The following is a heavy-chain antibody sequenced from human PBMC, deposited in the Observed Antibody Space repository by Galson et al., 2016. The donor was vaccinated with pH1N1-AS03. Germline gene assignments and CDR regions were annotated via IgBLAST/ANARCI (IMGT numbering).Heavy chain of an antibody. J-gene: IGHJ3*01. V-gene: IGHV3-23*01. CDR2: ISGSGGST. D-gene: IGHD3-22*01. Sequence: SLRLSCAASGFTFSNYAMTWVRQAPGKGLEWVSSISGSGGSTNSADSVRDRFSISRDNSKNTLFLQMNRLRADDTAVYYCAKKFYYDSSGHHLDVADVWGQGTAVIVSS. CDR3: AKKFYYDSSGHHLDVADV. CDR1: GFTFSNYA.